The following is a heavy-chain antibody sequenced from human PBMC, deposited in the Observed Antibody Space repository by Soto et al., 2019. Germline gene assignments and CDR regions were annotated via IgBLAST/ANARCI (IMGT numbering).Heavy chain of an antibody. D-gene: IGHD1-20*01. CDR2: IFFNGIT. J-gene: IGHJ5*02. CDR3: ARESGITRTRAFNP. V-gene: IGHV4-31*03. Sequence: SETLSLTCIVSGDSISDGPYFWTWIRQPPGKGLEWIGYIFFNGITYYSPSLKSRVTISVDTSKNHFSLSLTSVTAADTGVYYCARESGITRTRAFNPWGQGILVTVSS. CDR1: GDSISDGPYF.